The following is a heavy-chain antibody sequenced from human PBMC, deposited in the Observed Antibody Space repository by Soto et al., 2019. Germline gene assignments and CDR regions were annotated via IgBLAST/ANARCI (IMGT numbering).Heavy chain of an antibody. J-gene: IGHJ4*02. D-gene: IGHD4-17*01. CDR1: GGSISSSSYY. Sequence: SETLSLTCTVSGGSISSSSYYWGWIRQPPGKGLEWIGSIYYSGSTYYNPSLKSRVTISVDTSKNQFSLKLSSVTAADTAVYYCARRSSYGDYLGRGYYFAYWGQGTLVTVSS. CDR3: ARRSSYGDYLGRGYYFAY. V-gene: IGHV4-39*01. CDR2: IYYSGST.